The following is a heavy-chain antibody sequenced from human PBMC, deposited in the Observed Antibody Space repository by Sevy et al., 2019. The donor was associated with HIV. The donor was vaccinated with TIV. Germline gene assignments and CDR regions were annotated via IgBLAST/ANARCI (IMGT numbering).Heavy chain of an antibody. CDR3: AGATKVRGYSYGYWDY. D-gene: IGHD5-18*01. CDR1: GGSFSGYY. CDR2: INHSGST. Sequence: SETLSLTCAVYGGSFSGYYWSWIRQPPGKGLEWIGEINHSGSTNYNPSLKSRVTISVDTSKNQFSLKLSSVTAADTAVYYCAGATKVRGYSYGYWDYWGQGTLVTVSS. J-gene: IGHJ4*02. V-gene: IGHV4-34*01.